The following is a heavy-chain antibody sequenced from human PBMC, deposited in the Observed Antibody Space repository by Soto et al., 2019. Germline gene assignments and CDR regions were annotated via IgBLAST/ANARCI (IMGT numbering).Heavy chain of an antibody. CDR1: GYTFTIYA. Sequence: GASVKVSCKAAGYTFTIYAMHWVRQAPGQRLEWMGWINAGNGNTKYSQKFQGRVTITRDTSASTAYMELSSLRSEDTAVYYCARDQSTRWELRPPGYWGQGTQVTVSS. J-gene: IGHJ4*02. CDR2: INAGNGNT. CDR3: ARDQSTRWELRPPGY. D-gene: IGHD1-26*01. V-gene: IGHV1-3*01.